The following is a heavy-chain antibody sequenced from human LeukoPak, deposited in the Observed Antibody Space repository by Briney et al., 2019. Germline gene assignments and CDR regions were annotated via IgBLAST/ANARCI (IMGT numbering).Heavy chain of an antibody. V-gene: IGHV3-30*18. D-gene: IGHD3-22*01. CDR2: ILYDGSNK. J-gene: IGHJ4*02. CDR1: GFTFSSYG. CDR3: AKELKNYYDSSGYYLFDY. Sequence: GRSLRLSCAASGFTFSSYGMHWVRQAPGKGLEWVAVILYDGSNKYYADSVKGRFTISRDNSKNTLYLQMNSLRAEDTAVYYCAKELKNYYDSSGYYLFDYWGQGTLVTVSS.